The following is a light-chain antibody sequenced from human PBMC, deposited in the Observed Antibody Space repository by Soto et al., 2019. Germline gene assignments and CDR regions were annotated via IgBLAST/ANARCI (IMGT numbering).Light chain of an antibody. CDR2: WAS. J-gene: IGKJ1*01. V-gene: IGKV4-1*01. Sequence: DIVMTQSPDSLAVSLGERATINCKSSQSVLYSPNNKNYLSWFQQKPGQPPKLLIYWASTRESGVPDRFSGSGSGTDFTLTISSLQAEDVAAYYWQQYYTHPRTFGQGTKVEIK. CDR3: QQYYTHPRT. CDR1: QSVLYSPNNKNY.